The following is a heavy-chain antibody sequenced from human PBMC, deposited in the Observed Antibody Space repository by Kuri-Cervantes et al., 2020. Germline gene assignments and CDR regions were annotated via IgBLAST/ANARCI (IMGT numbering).Heavy chain of an antibody. CDR3: AKTSGGGLGYSLYYGMDV. D-gene: IGHD2-15*01. V-gene: IGHV4-59*13. Sequence: GSLRLSCTVSGGSITSYYWNWIRQPPGKGLEWIGYIYYNGITNYNPSLKSRVTISIDTSKNQFSLKLSSVTAADTAVYYCAKTSGGGLGYSLYYGMDVWGQGTTVTDSS. CDR1: GGSITSYY. CDR2: IYYNGIT. J-gene: IGHJ6*02.